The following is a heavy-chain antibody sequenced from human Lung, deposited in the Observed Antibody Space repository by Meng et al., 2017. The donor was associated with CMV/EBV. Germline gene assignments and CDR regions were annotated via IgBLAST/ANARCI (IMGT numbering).Heavy chain of an antibody. CDR3: ARTPKDIVVVPADSFYFDY. Sequence: GESXKISCAASGFTFSSYAMHWVRQAPGKGLEWVAVISYDGSNKYYADSVKGRFTISRDNSKNTLYLQMNSLRAEDTAVYYCARTPKDIVVVPADSFYFDYWXQGTXVTVSS. CDR2: ISYDGSNK. V-gene: IGHV3-30-3*01. CDR1: GFTFSSYA. J-gene: IGHJ4*02. D-gene: IGHD2-2*01.